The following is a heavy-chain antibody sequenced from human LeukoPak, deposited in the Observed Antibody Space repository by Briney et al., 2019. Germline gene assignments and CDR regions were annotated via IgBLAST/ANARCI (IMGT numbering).Heavy chain of an antibody. CDR1: GFTFSNYA. Sequence: GGSLRLSCAASGFTFSNYAMTWVRQAPGKGLEWVSVISGSGDTTYYADSVKGRFAISRDNSRSTLYLQMNSLRAEDTAVYYCAKDYSVGGSGSYSWFDTWGQGSLVTVS. CDR2: ISGSGDTT. V-gene: IGHV3-23*01. CDR3: AKDYSVGGSGSYSWFDT. D-gene: IGHD3-10*01. J-gene: IGHJ5*02.